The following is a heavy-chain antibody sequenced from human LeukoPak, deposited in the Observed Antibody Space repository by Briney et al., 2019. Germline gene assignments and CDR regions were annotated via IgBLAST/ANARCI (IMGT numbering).Heavy chain of an antibody. CDR1: GFTFDDYA. CDR3: AKSYNWNYAGPFDY. Sequence: GGSLRLSCAASGFTFDDYAMHWVRQAPGKGLEWVSGISWNSGSIGYADSVKGRFTISRDNAKNSLYLQMNSLRAEDTAVYYCAKSYNWNYAGPFDYWGQGTLVTVSS. D-gene: IGHD1-7*01. CDR2: ISWNSGSI. V-gene: IGHV3-9*01. J-gene: IGHJ4*02.